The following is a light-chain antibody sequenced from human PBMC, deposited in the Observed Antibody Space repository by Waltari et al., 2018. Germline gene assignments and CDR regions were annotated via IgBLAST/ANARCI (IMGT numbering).Light chain of an antibody. J-gene: IGLJ3*02. Sequence: QSALTQPASVSGSPGQSITISCTGTSSDVGSYNFVSWFQQHPGKAPKGIISEVNKRPSGISNRFSGSKSGNTASLTISGLQAEDEADYYCCSFTTSTTWVFGGGTKLTVL. CDR1: SSDVGSYNF. V-gene: IGLV2-23*02. CDR3: CSFTTSTTWV. CDR2: EVN.